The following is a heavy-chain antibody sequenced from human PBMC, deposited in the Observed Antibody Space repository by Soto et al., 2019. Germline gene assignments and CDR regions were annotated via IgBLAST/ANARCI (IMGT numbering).Heavy chain of an antibody. CDR2: IIPIFGTE. V-gene: IGHV1-69*01. Sequence: QVQLVQSGAEVKKPGSSVKVSCKASGGTFSSYAISWVRQAPGQGLEWMGGIIPIFGTENYAQKFQGRVTITADESTSTAYMEMSSLRSEDTAVYYCARDGVGGSGWYFWFDPWGQGTLVTVSS. D-gene: IGHD6-19*01. J-gene: IGHJ5*02. CDR1: GGTFSSYA. CDR3: ARDGVGGSGWYFWFDP.